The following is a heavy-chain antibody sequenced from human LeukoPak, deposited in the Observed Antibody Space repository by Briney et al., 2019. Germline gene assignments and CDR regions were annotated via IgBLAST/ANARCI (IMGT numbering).Heavy chain of an antibody. Sequence: PSETLSLTCTVSGGSISSSSYYWGWIRQPPGKGLEWIGSIYYSGGTYYNPSLKSRVTISVDTSKNQFSLKLSSVTAADTAVYYCASGAAYCGGDCPPGPVDYWGQGTLVTVSS. J-gene: IGHJ4*02. CDR3: ASGAAYCGGDCPPGPVDY. CDR2: IYYSGGT. V-gene: IGHV4-39*01. D-gene: IGHD2-21*02. CDR1: GGSISSSSYY.